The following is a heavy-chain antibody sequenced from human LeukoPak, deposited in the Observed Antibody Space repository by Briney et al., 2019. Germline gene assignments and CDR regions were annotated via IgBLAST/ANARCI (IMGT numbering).Heavy chain of an antibody. CDR2: IYYSGST. D-gene: IGHD6-13*01. CDR3: ARQIAAPGNYYYYMDV. CDR1: GDSISSGAYY. J-gene: IGHJ6*03. V-gene: IGHV4-39*01. Sequence: SETLSLTCTVSGDSISSGAYYWGWIRQPPGKGLEWIGSIYYSGSTYYNPSLKSRVTISVDTSKNQFSLKLTSVTAADTAMYYCARQIAAPGNYYYYMDVWGKGTTVTVSS.